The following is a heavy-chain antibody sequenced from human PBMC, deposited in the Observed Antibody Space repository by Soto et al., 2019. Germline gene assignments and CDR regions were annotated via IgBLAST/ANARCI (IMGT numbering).Heavy chain of an antibody. D-gene: IGHD2-2*01. CDR1: GYTFTSYG. V-gene: IGHV1-18*04. CDR2: ISAYNGNT. CDR3: ARRGSIVVVPATDLWFDP. J-gene: IGHJ5*02. Sequence: QVQLVQSGAEGKKPGASVKVSCKASGYTFTSYGISWVRQAPGQGLKGMEWISAYNGNTNYAQKLQGRVTMTTDTSTSTAYMELRSLRSDDTAVYYCARRGSIVVVPATDLWFDPWGQGTLVTVSS.